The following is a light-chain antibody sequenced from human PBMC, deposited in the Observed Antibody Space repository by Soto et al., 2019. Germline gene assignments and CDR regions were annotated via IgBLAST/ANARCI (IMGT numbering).Light chain of an antibody. J-gene: IGKJ5*01. CDR3: QQYGTTRIT. Sequence: EILMTQSPDALSVSPGKRVILSCWASQSVSSNLARYQQKPGQAPRLLIYGASNRATGIPDRFSGSGSETDFTLTISRLEPEDFAVYYCQQYGTTRITFGKGTRLEI. CDR2: GAS. CDR1: QSVSSN. V-gene: IGKV3-20*01.